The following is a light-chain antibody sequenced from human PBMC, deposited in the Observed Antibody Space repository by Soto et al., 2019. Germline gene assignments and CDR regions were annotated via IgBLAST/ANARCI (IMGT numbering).Light chain of an antibody. Sequence: PGETARQTHTALQSVSSNYLAWYQEKPGQAPRLLMYDASSRATGIPDRFSGSGSGTDFTLTIGRLEPEDFAVYYCQQRGNWPRFTLGQGTRLEI. CDR1: QSVSSNY. CDR3: QQRGNWPRFT. V-gene: IGKV3D-20*02. J-gene: IGKJ5*01. CDR2: DAS.